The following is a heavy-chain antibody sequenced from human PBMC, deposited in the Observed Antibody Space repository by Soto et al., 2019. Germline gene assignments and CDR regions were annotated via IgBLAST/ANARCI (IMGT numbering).Heavy chain of an antibody. CDR1: GGSFSGYY. V-gene: IGHV4-34*01. Sequence: QVQLQQWGAGLLKPSETLSLTCAVYGGSFSGYYWSWIRQPPGKGLEWIGEINHSGSTNYNPSLKSRVTISVDTSKNQFSLKLSSVTAADTAVYYCARGFLVRSVDVRRGPIDYWGQGTLVTVSS. D-gene: IGHD1-26*01. CDR2: INHSGST. CDR3: ARGFLVRSVDVRRGPIDY. J-gene: IGHJ4*02.